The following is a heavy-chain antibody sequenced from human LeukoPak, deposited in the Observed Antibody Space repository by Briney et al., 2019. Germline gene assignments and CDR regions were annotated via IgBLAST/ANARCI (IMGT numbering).Heavy chain of an antibody. CDR2: IYYSGST. CDR1: GGSISSHY. CDR3: ARGDYTFDY. D-gene: IGHD4-11*01. J-gene: IGHJ4*02. V-gene: IGHV4-59*11. Sequence: SETVSLTCTVSGGSISSHYWSWIRQPPGKGLEWIGYIYYSGSTNYNPSLKSRVTISVDTSKNQFSLKLSSVTAADTAVCYCARGDYTFDYWGQGTLVTVSS.